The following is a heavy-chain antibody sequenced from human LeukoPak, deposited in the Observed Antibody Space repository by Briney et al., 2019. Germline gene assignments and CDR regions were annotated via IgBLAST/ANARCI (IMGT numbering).Heavy chain of an antibody. Sequence: PSETLSLTCAVYGGSFSGYYWSWIRQPPGKGLEWIGEINHSGSTNYNPSLKSRVTISVDTSKNQFSLKLSSVTAADTAVYYCARGLWFGDENPPYFDYWGRGTLVTVSS. D-gene: IGHD3-10*01. CDR3: ARGLWFGDENPPYFDY. CDR1: GGSFSGYY. CDR2: INHSGST. V-gene: IGHV4-34*01. J-gene: IGHJ4*02.